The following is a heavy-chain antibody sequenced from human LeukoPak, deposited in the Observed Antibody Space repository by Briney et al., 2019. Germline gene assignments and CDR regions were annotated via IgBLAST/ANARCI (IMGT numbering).Heavy chain of an antibody. D-gene: IGHD1-26*01. V-gene: IGHV3-11*01. J-gene: IGHJ4*02. CDR2: ISSSGSTL. CDR1: GYTFSDYY. Sequence: PGGSLRLSCAASGYTFSDYYMNWIRQAPGKVLEWDSYISSSGSTLQYADSVRRRFTISRDNAKNSLYLQMNSLRAEDTAVYYCASAIVGPTTDYWGQGTLVTVSS. CDR3: ASAIVGPTTDY.